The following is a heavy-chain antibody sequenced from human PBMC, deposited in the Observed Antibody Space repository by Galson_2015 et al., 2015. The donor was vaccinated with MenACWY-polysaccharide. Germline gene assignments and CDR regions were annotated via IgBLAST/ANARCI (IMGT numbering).Heavy chain of an antibody. CDR1: EFTFSSYW. CDR3: ARSKFSSGYFVRAFDI. D-gene: IGHD3-22*01. J-gene: IGHJ3*02. Sequence: SLRLSCAASEFTFSSYWMHWVRQAPGKGLVWVSRINRDGRRTTHADSVKGRFTISRDNAKNTLFLQMNSLRAEDTAIYYCARSKFSSGYFVRAFDIWGQGTMVTVSS. CDR2: INRDGRRT. V-gene: IGHV3-74*01.